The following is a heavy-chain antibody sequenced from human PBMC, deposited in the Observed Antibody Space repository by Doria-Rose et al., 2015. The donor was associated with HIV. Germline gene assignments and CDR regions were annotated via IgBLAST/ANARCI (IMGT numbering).Heavy chain of an antibody. CDR1: GVSLSSPGMG. J-gene: IGHJ4*02. V-gene: IGHV2-26*01. D-gene: IGHD6-13*01. Sequence: QITLKESGPVLVKPTETLTLTCTVSGVSLSSPGMGVSWIRQPPGKALDWLANNFSDDERSYKTSLKSRLTISRGTSKSQVVLTMTDMDPVDTATYYCARIKSSRWYHKYYFDFWGQGTLVIVSA. CDR2: NFSDDER. CDR3: ARIKSSRWYHKYYFDF.